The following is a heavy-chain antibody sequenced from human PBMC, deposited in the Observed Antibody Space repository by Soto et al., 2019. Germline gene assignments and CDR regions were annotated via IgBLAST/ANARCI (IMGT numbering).Heavy chain of an antibody. CDR2: INHSGST. CDR3: ARGIFGTYYYDSSGYYYPY. CDR1: GGSFSGYY. V-gene: IGHV4-34*01. J-gene: IGHJ4*02. Sequence: TLSLTCAVYGGSFSGYYWSWIRQPPGKGLEWIGEINHSGSTNYNPSLKSRVAISVDTSKNQFSLKLSSVTAADTAVYYCARGIFGTYYYDSSGYYYPYWGQGTLVTVSS. D-gene: IGHD3-22*01.